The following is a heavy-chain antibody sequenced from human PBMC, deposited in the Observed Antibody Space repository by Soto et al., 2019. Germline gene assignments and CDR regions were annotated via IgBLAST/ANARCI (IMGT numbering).Heavy chain of an antibody. V-gene: IGHV3-23*01. CDR3: AKGGRSSSGLDFDY. CDR2: ISGSGGDT. Sequence: EVQLLESGGGLVQPGGSLRLSCAASGFTFSSYAMNWVRQAPGKGLEWVSTISGSGGDTYYADSVKGRFSISRDNSKYTLSLQMDSLRAEDTAVYYCAKGGRSSSGLDFDYWGQGTLLTVSS. CDR1: GFTFSSYA. J-gene: IGHJ4*02. D-gene: IGHD6-6*01.